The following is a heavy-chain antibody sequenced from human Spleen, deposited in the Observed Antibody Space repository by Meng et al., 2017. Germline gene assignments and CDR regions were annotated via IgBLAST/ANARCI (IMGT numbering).Heavy chain of an antibody. V-gene: IGHV3-53*01. Sequence: GESLKISCAASGFTVSSNYMSWVRQAPGKGLEWVSVIYSCGSTYYADSVKGRFTISRDNSKNTLYLQMNSLRAEDTAVYYCARGTRYNSGNWFDPWGQGTLVTVSS. D-gene: IGHD3-10*01. J-gene: IGHJ5*02. CDR2: IYSCGST. CDR3: ARGTRYNSGNWFDP. CDR1: GFTVSSNY.